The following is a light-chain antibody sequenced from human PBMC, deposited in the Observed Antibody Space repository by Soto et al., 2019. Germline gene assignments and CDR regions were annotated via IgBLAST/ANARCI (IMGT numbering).Light chain of an antibody. J-gene: IGLJ1*01. CDR1: SSDVGGYNY. Sequence: QSVLTQPPSASGSPGQSVAISCTGTSSDVGGYNYVSWYQQHPGKAPKLMIYEVNKRPSGVPDRFSGSKSGNTASLTVSSLQAEDEADYYCNSYAGSSNVFGTGTKVTVL. CDR2: EVN. V-gene: IGLV2-8*01. CDR3: NSYAGSSNV.